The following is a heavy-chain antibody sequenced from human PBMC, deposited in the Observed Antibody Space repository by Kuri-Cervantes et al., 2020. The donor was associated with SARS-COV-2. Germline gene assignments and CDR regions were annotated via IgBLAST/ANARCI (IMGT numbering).Heavy chain of an antibody. CDR2: IYYSGST. D-gene: IGHD2-15*01. CDR1: GGSISSSLYY. Sequence: ESLKISCTVSGGSISSSLYYWGWIRQPPGKGLEWIGSIYYSGSTYYNPSLNSRVTISVDTSKNQFSLKLTSVTAADTAVYYCVRVDCSAGTSYRRSFDYWGRGTLVTVSS. CDR3: VRVDCSAGTSYRRSFDY. J-gene: IGHJ4*02. V-gene: IGHV4-39*01.